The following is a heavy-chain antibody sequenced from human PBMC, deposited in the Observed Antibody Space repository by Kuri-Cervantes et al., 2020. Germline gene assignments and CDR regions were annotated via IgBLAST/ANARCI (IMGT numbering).Heavy chain of an antibody. CDR2: ISYDGSNK. CDR1: GFTFSSYG. CDR3: ARDDYGDVGGY. Sequence: LSLTCAASGFTFSSYGMHWVRQAPGKGLEWVAVISYDGSNKYYADSVKGRFTISRDNSKNTLYLQMNSLRAEDTAVYYCARDDYGDVGGYWGQGTLVTVSS. D-gene: IGHD4-17*01. J-gene: IGHJ4*02. V-gene: IGHV3-30*03.